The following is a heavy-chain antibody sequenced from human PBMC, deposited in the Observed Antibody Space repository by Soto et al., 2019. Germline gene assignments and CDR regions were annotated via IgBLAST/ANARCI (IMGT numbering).Heavy chain of an antibody. D-gene: IGHD6-19*01. CDR1: GGSISGYY. Sequence: SETLSLTCTVSGGSISGYYWSWIRQPPGKGLEWIGCIYYSGSTNYNPSLKSRVTISVDASKNQFSLKLSSVTAADTAVYYCERADRTSEGWGSYYFDSWGQGTLVTVSS. CDR2: IYYSGST. V-gene: IGHV4-59*01. CDR3: ERADRTSEGWGSYYFDS. J-gene: IGHJ4*02.